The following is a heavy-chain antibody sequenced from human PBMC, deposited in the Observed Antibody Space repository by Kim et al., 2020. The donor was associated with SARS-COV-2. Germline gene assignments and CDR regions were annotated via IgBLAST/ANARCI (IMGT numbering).Heavy chain of an antibody. V-gene: IGHV4-39*01. Sequence: SETLSLTCTVSGGSISSSSYYWGWIRQPPGKGLEWIGSIYYSGSTYYNPSLKSRVTISVDTSKNQFSLKLSSVTAADTAVYYCARHSGSYLIGAFDYWGQGTLVTVSS. CDR2: IYYSGST. D-gene: IGHD1-26*01. J-gene: IGHJ4*02. CDR1: GGSISSSSYY. CDR3: ARHSGSYLIGAFDY.